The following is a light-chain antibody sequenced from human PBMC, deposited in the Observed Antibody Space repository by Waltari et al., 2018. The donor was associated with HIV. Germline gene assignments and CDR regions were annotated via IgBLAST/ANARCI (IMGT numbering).Light chain of an antibody. CDR1: QSVSSNY. V-gene: IGKV3-20*01. CDR2: GAS. J-gene: IGKJ3*01. CDR3: QQYGSSPHT. Sequence: EVVLTQSPGTLSLSPGERASLSCRASQSVSSNYLAWYQQKPGQAPRLLIYGASSRATGIPDRFSGSGSGTDFSLTISRLEPEDCAVYYCQQYGSSPHTFGPGTKVDIK.